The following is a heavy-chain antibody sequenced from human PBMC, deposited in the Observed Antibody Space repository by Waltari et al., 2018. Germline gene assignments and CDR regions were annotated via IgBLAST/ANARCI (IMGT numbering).Heavy chain of an antibody. CDR2: IKSNTDGGTT. CDR1: AFTFYTAW. Sequence: EVQLVESGGRLVKPGGSLRLSWAASAFTFYTAWMNWVRQAPGKGLEWVGRIKSNTDGGTTDYAAPVKGRFTISRDTSKNTLYLQINSLKIEDTAVYYCTTDRYAEYVFDHWGQGTLVTVSS. CDR3: TTDRYAEYVFDH. D-gene: IGHD4-17*01. J-gene: IGHJ4*02. V-gene: IGHV3-15*01.